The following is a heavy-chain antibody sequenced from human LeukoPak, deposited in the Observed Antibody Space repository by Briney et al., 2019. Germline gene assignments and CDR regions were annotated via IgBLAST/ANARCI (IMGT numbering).Heavy chain of an antibody. CDR3: ARPGRNYGFGHYYYYMDV. CDR1: GYSISSGYY. V-gene: IGHV4-38-2*02. Sequence: SETLSLICTVSGYSISSGYYWGWIRQPPGKGLEWIGSIYHSGSTYYNPSLKSRVTISVDTSKNQFSLKLSSVTAADTAVYFCARPGRNYGFGHYYYYMDVWGKGTTVTISS. J-gene: IGHJ6*03. CDR2: IYHSGST. D-gene: IGHD3-10*01.